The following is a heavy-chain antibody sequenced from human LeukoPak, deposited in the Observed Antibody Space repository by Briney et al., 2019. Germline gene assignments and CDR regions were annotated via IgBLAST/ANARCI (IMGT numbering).Heavy chain of an antibody. CDR3: AKGPSDRAIDY. V-gene: IGHV3-23*01. CDR1: GFTFSSYA. J-gene: IGHJ4*02. CDR2: ISANGGST. D-gene: IGHD1-26*01. Sequence: PGGSLRLSCAASGFTFSSYAMNWVRQAPGKGLEWVSSISANGGSTFCADSVKGRFAISRDPSKNTLYLQMDSLRVDDTAVYYCAKGPSDRAIDYWGQGTLVTVSS.